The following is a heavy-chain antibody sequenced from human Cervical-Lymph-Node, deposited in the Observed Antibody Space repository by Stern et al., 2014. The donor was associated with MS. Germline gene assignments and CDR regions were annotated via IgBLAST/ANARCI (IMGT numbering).Heavy chain of an antibody. CDR3: ATDYDY. CDR2: LDPEDGET. Sequence: VQLAESGAEVKKPGASVKVSCKVSGSTVTEFFMHWVRQAPGKGLEWMGGLDPEDGETIYAQKFQGRVTMTEDTSTDTAYMELHSLTSDDTAVYYCATDYDYWGQGTLVTVSS. J-gene: IGHJ4*02. V-gene: IGHV1-24*01. CDR1: GSTVTEFF.